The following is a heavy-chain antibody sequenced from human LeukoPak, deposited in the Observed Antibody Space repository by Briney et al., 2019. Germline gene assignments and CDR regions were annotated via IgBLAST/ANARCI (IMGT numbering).Heavy chain of an antibody. D-gene: IGHD2-15*01. Sequence: GGSLRLSCSASGFTFSSYAIHWVRQAPGKGLEWVSVIYSGGSTYYADSVKGRFTISRHNSKNTLYLQMNSLRAEDTAVYYCARVGLVVAATFFDYWGQGTLVTVSS. CDR2: IYSGGST. CDR3: ARVGLVVAATFFDY. J-gene: IGHJ4*02. CDR1: GFTFSSYA. V-gene: IGHV3-53*04.